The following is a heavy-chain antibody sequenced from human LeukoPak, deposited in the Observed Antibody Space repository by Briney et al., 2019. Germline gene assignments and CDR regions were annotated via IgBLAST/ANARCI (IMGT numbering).Heavy chain of an antibody. Sequence: GRSLRLSCAASGXTFSSYEMNWVRQAPGKGLEWVLFISSGGSSMYYVDSVKGRFTISRDNAKNSLYLQMNSLRAEDTAVYYCARRYCSGPSCHYYYFGMDVWGQGTTVTVSS. CDR2: ISSGGSSM. D-gene: IGHD2-2*01. CDR1: GXTFSSYE. V-gene: IGHV3-48*03. CDR3: ARRYCSGPSCHYYYFGMDV. J-gene: IGHJ6*02.